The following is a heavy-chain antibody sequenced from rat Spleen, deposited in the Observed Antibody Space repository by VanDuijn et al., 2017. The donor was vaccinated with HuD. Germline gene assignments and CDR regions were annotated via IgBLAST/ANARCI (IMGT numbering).Heavy chain of an antibody. CDR3: TTDGSTYYGYTHC. Sequence: EVQLVESGGGLVQPGRSLKLSCAASGFTFSDYYMAWVRQAPTKGLEWVASISYDGGGTYYRDSVKGRFTISRDNAKSSLCLQMDSLRSEDTATYYCTTDGSTYYGYTHCWGQGVMVTVS. D-gene: IGHD1-9*01. CDR2: ISYDGGGT. J-gene: IGHJ2*01. V-gene: IGHV5-20*01. CDR1: GFTFSDYY.